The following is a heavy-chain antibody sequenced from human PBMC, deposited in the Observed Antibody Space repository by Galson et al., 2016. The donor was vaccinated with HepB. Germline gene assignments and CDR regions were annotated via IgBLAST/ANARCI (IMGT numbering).Heavy chain of an antibody. J-gene: IGHJ4*02. V-gene: IGHV3-23*01. CDR1: GFTFRGYA. CDR3: AKDLTVSPLWFGELFPDD. CDR2: ITAAGGVT. Sequence: SLRLSCAASGFTFRGYAMSWVRQAPGKGLEWLSAITAAGGVTYYADSVKGRFTIARDNSKNTLYLEMSSLRVEDTAVYYCAKDLTVSPLWFGELFPDDWGQGTLVAVSS. D-gene: IGHD3-10*01.